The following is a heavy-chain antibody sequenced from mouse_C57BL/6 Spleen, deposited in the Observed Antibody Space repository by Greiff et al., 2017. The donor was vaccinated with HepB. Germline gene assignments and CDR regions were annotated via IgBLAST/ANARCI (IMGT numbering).Heavy chain of an antibody. V-gene: IGHV14-3*01. CDR2: IDPANGNT. Sequence: VQLQQSVAELVRPGASVKLSCTASGFNIKNTYMHWVKQRPEQGLEWIGRIDPANGNTKYAPKFQGKATITSDTSSNTAYLQLSILTSEDTAIYYCARDYGSSNYAMDYWGQGTSVTVSS. D-gene: IGHD1-1*01. CDR3: ARDYGSSNYAMDY. CDR1: GFNIKNTY. J-gene: IGHJ4*01.